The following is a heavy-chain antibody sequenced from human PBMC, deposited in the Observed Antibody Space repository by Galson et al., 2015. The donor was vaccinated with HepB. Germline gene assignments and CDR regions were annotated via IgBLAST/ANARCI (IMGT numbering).Heavy chain of an antibody. CDR2: IIPILGIA. CDR3: ARAYSSGYYNWFDP. D-gene: IGHD3-22*01. Sequence: VKVSCKASGGTFSSYAISWVRQAPGQGLEWMGGIIPILGIANYAQKFQGRVTITADKSTSTAYMELSSLRSEDTAVYYCARAYSSGYYNWFDPWGQGTLVTVSS. V-gene: IGHV1-69*10. J-gene: IGHJ5*02. CDR1: GGTFSSYA.